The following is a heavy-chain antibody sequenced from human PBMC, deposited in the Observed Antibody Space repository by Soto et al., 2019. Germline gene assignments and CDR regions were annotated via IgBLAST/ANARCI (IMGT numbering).Heavy chain of an antibody. CDR3: ARPRGVGYCSSTSCYACDY. V-gene: IGHV3-74*01. CDR1: GFTFSSYW. J-gene: IGHJ4*02. Sequence: GGSLRLSCAASGFTFSSYWMHWVRQAPGKGLVWVSRINSDGSSTSYADSVKGRFTISRENAKNTLYLQMNSLRAEDTAVYYCARPRGVGYCSSTSCYACDYWGQGTLVTVSS. CDR2: INSDGSST. D-gene: IGHD2-2*01.